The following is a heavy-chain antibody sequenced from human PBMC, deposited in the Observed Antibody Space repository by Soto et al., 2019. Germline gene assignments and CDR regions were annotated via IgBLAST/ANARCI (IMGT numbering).Heavy chain of an antibody. J-gene: IGHJ4*02. CDR2: ISGSGGST. CDR3: AKSSAGPGVLRFLEWLFPNDY. CDR1: GFTFSSYA. V-gene: IGHV3-23*01. Sequence: PGGSLRLSCAASGFTFSSYAMSWVRQAPGKGLEWVSAISGSGGSTYYADSVKGRFTISRDNSKNTLYLQMNSLRAEDTAVYYCAKSSAGPGVLRFLEWLFPNDYWGQGTLVTVSS. D-gene: IGHD3-3*01.